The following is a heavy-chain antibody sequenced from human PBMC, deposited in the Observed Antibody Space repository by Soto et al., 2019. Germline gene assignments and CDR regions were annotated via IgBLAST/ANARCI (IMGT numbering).Heavy chain of an antibody. J-gene: IGHJ6*03. CDR2: ISGSGGST. D-gene: IGHD3-10*01. V-gene: IGHV3-23*01. Sequence: GGSLRLSCAASGFTFSSYAMSWVRQAPGKELEWVSAISGSGGSTYYAVSVKGRFTISRDNSKNTLYLQMNSLRAEDTAVYYCAKGGANYYGSGSRNYYMDVWGKGTTVTVSS. CDR3: AKGGANYYGSGSRNYYMDV. CDR1: GFTFSSYA.